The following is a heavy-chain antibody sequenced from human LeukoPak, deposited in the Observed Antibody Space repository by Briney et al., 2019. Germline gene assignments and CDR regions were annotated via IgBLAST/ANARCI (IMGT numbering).Heavy chain of an antibody. D-gene: IGHD6-19*01. CDR3: ARDSSGRSFDY. Sequence: SGTLSLTCTVSGGSISSSSYYWGWIRQPPGKGLEWIGNIYYRGSTYYNPSLKSRVTISVDTSKNQFSLKLRSVTAADTAVFYCARDSSGRSFDYWGQGTLVTVSS. V-gene: IGHV4-39*02. CDR2: IYYRGST. J-gene: IGHJ4*02. CDR1: GGSISSSSYY.